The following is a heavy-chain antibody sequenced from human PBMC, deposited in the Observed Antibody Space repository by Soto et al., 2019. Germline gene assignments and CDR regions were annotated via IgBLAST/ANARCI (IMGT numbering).Heavy chain of an antibody. D-gene: IGHD3-16*01. Sequence: LSLTCTVSGDSMTNNYWGWIRQPPGKGLEWIGYVYYSGATNYNPSLKSRVSMSPDPSRNQFSLKLTSVTAADTAVYYCARAMGDWGTYYYYYGMDVWGQGTMVTVSS. J-gene: IGHJ6*02. CDR1: GDSMTNNY. CDR3: ARAMGDWGTYYYYYGMDV. V-gene: IGHV4-59*01. CDR2: VYYSGAT.